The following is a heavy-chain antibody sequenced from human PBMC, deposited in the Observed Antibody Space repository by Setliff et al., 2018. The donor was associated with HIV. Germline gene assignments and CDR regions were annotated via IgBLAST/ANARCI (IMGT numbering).Heavy chain of an antibody. CDR2: IYYSGNT. V-gene: IGHV4-39*01. CDR3: ARPFDWGSSHPLGY. CDR1: GGSISSFY. J-gene: IGHJ4*02. D-gene: IGHD3-9*01. Sequence: SETLSLTCTVSGGSISSFYWGWIRQPSGKGLEWIGNIYYSGNTYYNPSLKSRVTISVDTSKNQFSLKLSSVTAADTAVYYCARPFDWGSSHPLGYWSQGTLVTVSS.